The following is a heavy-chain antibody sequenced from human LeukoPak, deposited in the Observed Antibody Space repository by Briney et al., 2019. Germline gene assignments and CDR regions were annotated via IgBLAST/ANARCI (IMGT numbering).Heavy chain of an antibody. CDR2: INPSGGST. CDR3: AREFRSADPYYYYGMDV. D-gene: IGHD3-3*01. J-gene: IGHJ6*02. V-gene: IGHV1-46*01. CDR1: GYSFTDYY. Sequence: ASVKVSCKAPGYSFTDYYMHWVRQAPGQGLEWMGIINPSGGSTSYAQKFQGRVTMTRDTSTSTVYMELSSLRSEDTAVYYCAREFRSADPYYYYGMDVWGQGTTVTVSS.